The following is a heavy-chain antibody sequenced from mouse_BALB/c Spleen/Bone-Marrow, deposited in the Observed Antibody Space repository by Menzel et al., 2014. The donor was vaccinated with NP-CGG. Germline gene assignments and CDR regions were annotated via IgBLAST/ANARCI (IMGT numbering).Heavy chain of an antibody. CDR2: TFWDGDR. J-gene: IGHJ4*01. V-gene: IGHV8-12*01. CDR1: GFSLSTSGMG. CDR3: ARYYDYAMDY. Sequence: ESGPGILQPSQTLSLTCSFSGFSLSTSGMGVSWIRQPSGKGLEWLAHTFWDGDRHYNPSLKSRLTISMDTSRNQVFLKITSVDTADTATYYCARYYDYAMDYWGQGTSVTVSP. D-gene: IGHD2-4*01.